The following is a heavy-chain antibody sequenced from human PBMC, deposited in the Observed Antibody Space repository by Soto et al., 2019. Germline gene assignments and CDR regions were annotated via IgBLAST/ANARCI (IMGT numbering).Heavy chain of an antibody. CDR3: ARDRGSDDPIDY. V-gene: IGHV3-33*01. Sequence: QVQLVKSGGGVVEPGRSLRLSCGASGFTLSSYGMHWVRQAPGKGLEWVAVIWHDGSKKYYADSVKGRFTISRDNSKNTLDLQMNNLRAEDTAVYYCARDRGSDDPIDYWGQGTLVTVSS. CDR2: IWHDGSKK. CDR1: GFTLSSYG. D-gene: IGHD2-21*01. J-gene: IGHJ4*02.